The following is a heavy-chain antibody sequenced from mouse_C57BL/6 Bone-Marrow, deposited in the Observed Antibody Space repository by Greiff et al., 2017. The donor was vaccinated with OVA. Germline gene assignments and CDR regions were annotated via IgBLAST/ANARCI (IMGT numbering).Heavy chain of an antibody. J-gene: IGHJ1*03. CDR1: GYSFTGYY. CDR2: INPSTGGT. CDR3: ARNYDYEEWYVDV. Sequence: EVQLQQSGPELVKPGASVKISCKASGYSFTGYYMNWVKQSPEKSLEWIGEINPSTGGTTYNQKFKAKATLTVDKSSSTAYMQLKSLTSEDSAVYYCARNYDYEEWYVDVWGTGTTVTVSS. V-gene: IGHV1-42*01. D-gene: IGHD2-4*01.